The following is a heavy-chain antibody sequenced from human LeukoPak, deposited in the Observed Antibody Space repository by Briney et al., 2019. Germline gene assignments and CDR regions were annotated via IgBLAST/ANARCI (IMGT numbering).Heavy chain of an antibody. Sequence: GWSLRLSCAASGFTFSSYGMHWVRQAPGKGLEWVAVISYDGSNKYYADSVKGRFTISRDNSKNTLYLQMNSLRAEDTAVYYCAKGGFFSRRVSAGNWFDPWGQGTLVTVSS. V-gene: IGHV3-30*18. J-gene: IGHJ5*02. CDR1: GFTFSSYG. D-gene: IGHD6-13*01. CDR3: AKGGFFSRRVSAGNWFDP. CDR2: ISYDGSNK.